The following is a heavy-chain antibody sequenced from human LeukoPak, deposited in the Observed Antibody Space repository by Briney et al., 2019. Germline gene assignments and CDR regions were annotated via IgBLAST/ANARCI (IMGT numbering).Heavy chain of an antibody. J-gene: IGHJ4*02. CDR3: AKNHDSSGYYYYFDY. CDR1: GFTFTIYD. V-gene: IGHV3-30*02. Sequence: GGSLRLSCAASGFTFTIYDMHWVRQAPGKGLEWVAFIRYDGSIRYYVDSMKGRFTISRDNSKSTLYLQMNSLRAEDTAVYCCAKNHDSSGYYYYFDYWGQGTLVTVSS. CDR2: IRYDGSIR. D-gene: IGHD3-22*01.